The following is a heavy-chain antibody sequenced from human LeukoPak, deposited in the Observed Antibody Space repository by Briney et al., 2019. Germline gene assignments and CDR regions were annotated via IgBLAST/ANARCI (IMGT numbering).Heavy chain of an antibody. CDR2: ISYDGSNK. D-gene: IGHD3-22*01. CDR1: GFTFSSYG. J-gene: IGHJ6*02. V-gene: IGHV3-30*19. Sequence: GGSLRLSCAASGFTFSSYGMHWVRQAPDKGLEWVAFISYDGSNKYYADSVKGRFTISRDNSKNTLYLQMNSLRPEDTAVYYCARDFIYDRSSSRYYGMDVWGQGTTVTVSS. CDR3: ARDFIYDRSSSRYYGMDV.